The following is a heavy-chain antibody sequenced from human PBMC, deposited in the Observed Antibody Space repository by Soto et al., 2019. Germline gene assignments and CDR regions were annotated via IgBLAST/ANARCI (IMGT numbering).Heavy chain of an antibody. D-gene: IGHD2-21*02. CDR2: IKTDGSEE. CDR1: GFTFHDYW. V-gene: IGHV3-7*05. J-gene: IGHJ4*02. CDR3: ARDSGTRTADY. Sequence: EVQLVESGGGLVQPGGSLRLSCAASGFTFHDYWMAWVRQTPGKGLEWVANIKTDGSEEYYLDSVKGRFTVSRDNAKNSLYLQMNSLRAEDTALYYCARDSGTRTADYWGQGTLVTVSS.